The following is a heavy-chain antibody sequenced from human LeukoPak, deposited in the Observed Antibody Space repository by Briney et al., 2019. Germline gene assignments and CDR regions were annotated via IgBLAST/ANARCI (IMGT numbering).Heavy chain of an antibody. J-gene: IGHJ4*02. Sequence: SETLSLTCTVSGGSISTYYWSWIRQPPGKGLEWIGYIYYSGSTNYNPSLKSRVTISVDTSKNQFSLRLSSVTAADTAVYYCARVGYYDSSGYYSPYFDYWGQGTLVTVSS. CDR2: IYYSGST. CDR3: ARVGYYDSSGYYSPYFDY. V-gene: IGHV4-59*01. D-gene: IGHD3-22*01. CDR1: GGSISTYY.